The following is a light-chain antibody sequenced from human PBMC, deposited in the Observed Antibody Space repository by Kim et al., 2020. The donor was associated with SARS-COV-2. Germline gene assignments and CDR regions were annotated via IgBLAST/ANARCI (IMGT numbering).Light chain of an antibody. CDR2: LNSDGSH. Sequence: ASLKLTCTLSSAHSSYAIAWHQQQPEKGPRYLMKLNSDGSHSKGDGIPDRFSGSSSGAERYLTISSLQSEDEADYYCQTWGTGIGVFGGGTQLTVL. J-gene: IGLJ3*02. V-gene: IGLV4-69*01. CDR3: QTWGTGIGV. CDR1: SAHSSYA.